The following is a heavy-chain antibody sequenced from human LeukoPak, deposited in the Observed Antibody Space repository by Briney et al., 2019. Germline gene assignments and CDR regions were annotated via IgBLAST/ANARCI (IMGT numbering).Heavy chain of an antibody. D-gene: IGHD2-2*01. J-gene: IGHJ3*02. CDR2: INHSGST. CDR1: GGSFSGYY. Sequence: SETLSLTCAVYGGSFSGYYWSWIRQPPGKGLEWIGEINHSGSTNYNPSLKSRVTISVDTSKNQFSLKLSSVTAADTAVYYCARASRSVCSSTSCYSKAFVIWGQGTMVTVSS. CDR3: ARASRSVCSSTSCYSKAFVI. V-gene: IGHV4-34*01.